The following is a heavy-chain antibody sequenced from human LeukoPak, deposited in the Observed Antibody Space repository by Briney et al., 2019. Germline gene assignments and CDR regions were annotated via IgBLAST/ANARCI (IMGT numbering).Heavy chain of an antibody. CDR1: GFTFSSYG. CDR2: ISYDGSNK. V-gene: IGHV3-30*19. D-gene: IGHD3-10*01. CDR3: ARDHGGYYYYYYMDV. Sequence: PGGSLRLSCAASGFTFSSYGMHWVRQAPGKGLEWVAVISYDGSNKYYADSVKGRFTISRDNSKNTLYLQMNSLRAEDTAVYYCARDHGGYYYYYYMDVWGKGTTVTVSS. J-gene: IGHJ6*03.